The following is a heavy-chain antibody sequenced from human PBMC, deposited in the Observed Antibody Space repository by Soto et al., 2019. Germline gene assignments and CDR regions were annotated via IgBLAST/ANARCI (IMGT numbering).Heavy chain of an antibody. D-gene: IGHD2-21*01. Sequence: QITLKESGPPLVKPTQTLTLTCTFSGFSLSTRGLGVGGMRQPPGKALEWLAVIYWDDDKRYSPSLKSRPTITKDTSKNQVVLTMSNVDPVDTATYYCANVLWRGINHHFAYWGQGSLVTVSS. CDR2: IYWDDDK. V-gene: IGHV2-5*02. CDR1: GFSLSTRGLG. J-gene: IGHJ4*02. CDR3: ANVLWRGINHHFAY.